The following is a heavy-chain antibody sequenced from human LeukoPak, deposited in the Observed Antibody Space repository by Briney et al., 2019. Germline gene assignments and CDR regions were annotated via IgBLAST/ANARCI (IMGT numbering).Heavy chain of an antibody. CDR1: GFTFSSYS. Sequence: GRSLRLSCAASGFTFSSYSMHWVRQPPGKGLEWVAVISYDGSNKYYADSVKDRLIIYRDNSKNTLYLQMNRLRAKDTAVYECAREPVRGVIIRPGYYFYCWGQGTPVSVSS. CDR3: AREPVRGVIIRPGYYFYC. D-gene: IGHD3-10*01. J-gene: IGHJ4*02. V-gene: IGHV3-30*04. CDR2: ISYDGSNK.